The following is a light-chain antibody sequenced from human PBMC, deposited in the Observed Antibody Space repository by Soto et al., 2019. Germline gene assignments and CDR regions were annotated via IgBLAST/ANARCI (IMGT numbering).Light chain of an antibody. Sequence: DIQLTQSPSFLSASVGDRVTITCRASQGISSYLAWYQQKPGKAPKLLIYAASTLQSGVPARFSGSGSGTEFTLTISSLQPEDFATYYCHHVNSYPLTFGGGTKVEMK. CDR1: QGISSY. CDR2: AAS. V-gene: IGKV1-9*01. J-gene: IGKJ4*01. CDR3: HHVNSYPLT.